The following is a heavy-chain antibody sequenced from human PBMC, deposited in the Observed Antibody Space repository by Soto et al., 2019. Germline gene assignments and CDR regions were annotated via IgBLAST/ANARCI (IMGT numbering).Heavy chain of an antibody. V-gene: IGHV1-18*01. CDR2: ISAYNGNT. Sequence: QVQLVQSGAEVKKPGASVKVSCKASGYTFTSYGISWVRQAPGQGLEWMGWISAYNGNTNYAQKLQGRVTMTTDTSTSTAYRELRSLRSDDTAVYYCARAPDNWNVGGEFDYWGQGTLVTVSS. CDR1: GYTFTSYG. D-gene: IGHD1-1*01. J-gene: IGHJ4*02. CDR3: ARAPDNWNVGGEFDY.